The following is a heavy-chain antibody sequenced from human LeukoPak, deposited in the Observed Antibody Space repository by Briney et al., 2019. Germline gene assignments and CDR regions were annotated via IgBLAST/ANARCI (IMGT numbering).Heavy chain of an antibody. V-gene: IGHV3-23*01. CDR1: GFTFSTYA. Sequence: GGSLRLSCAASGFTFSTYAMSWVRQAPGKGLEWVSGIRGSGDTTYSADSVKGRFTISRDNSKNTLYLQMNSLRAEDTAVYYCARVEDGYNPIDYWGQGTLVTVSS. CDR3: ARVEDGYNPIDY. J-gene: IGHJ4*02. D-gene: IGHD5-24*01. CDR2: IRGSGDTT.